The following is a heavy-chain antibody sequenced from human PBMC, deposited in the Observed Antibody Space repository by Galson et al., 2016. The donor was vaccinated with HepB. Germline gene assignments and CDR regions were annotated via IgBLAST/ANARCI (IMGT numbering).Heavy chain of an antibody. CDR3: ARDDSGGWYGFHYGLDV. J-gene: IGHJ6*02. Sequence: SETLSLTCTVSGASISGSYLTWIRQPPGKGLEWIGHIYYTGRTNYNPSLTRRVTISVDTSKNQFSLKVISVTAADTAVYYCARDDSGGWYGFHYGLDVWGQGTTVTVSS. D-gene: IGHD6-19*01. CDR1: GASISGSY. CDR2: IYYTGRT. V-gene: IGHV4-59*01.